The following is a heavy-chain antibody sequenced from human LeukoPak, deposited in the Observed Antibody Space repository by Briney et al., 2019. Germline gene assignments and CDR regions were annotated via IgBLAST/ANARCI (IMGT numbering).Heavy chain of an antibody. CDR1: GFTFSNAW. CDR2: IKSKTGGGTT. V-gene: IGHV3-15*01. J-gene: IGHJ4*02. Sequence: GGSLRLSCAASGFTFSNAWMSWVRQAPGKGLEWVGRIKSKTGGGTTDYAAPVKGRFTISRDDSKNTLYLQMNSLKTEDTAVYYCTTGSRDYWGQGTLVTVSS. CDR3: TTGSRDY. D-gene: IGHD2-2*01.